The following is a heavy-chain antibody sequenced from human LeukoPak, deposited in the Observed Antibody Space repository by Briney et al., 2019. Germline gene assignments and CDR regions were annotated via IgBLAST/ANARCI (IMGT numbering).Heavy chain of an antibody. CDR2: IYPGDSDT. Sequence: GESLKISCQGSGYSFTSYWIGWVRQMPGKGLGWMGIIYPGDSDTRYSPSFQGQVTISADKSISTAYLQWSSLKASDTAMYYCARTAACSSTSCYVPFDIWGQGTMVTVSS. V-gene: IGHV5-51*01. D-gene: IGHD2-2*01. CDR1: GYSFTSYW. J-gene: IGHJ3*02. CDR3: ARTAACSSTSCYVPFDI.